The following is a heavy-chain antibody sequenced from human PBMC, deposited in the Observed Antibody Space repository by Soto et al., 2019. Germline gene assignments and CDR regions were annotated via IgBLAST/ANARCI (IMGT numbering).Heavy chain of an antibody. Sequence: GASVKVSYKASGYTFTSYYVHRVRQAAGQGLEWMGIINPSGGSTSYEQKYQGRVTMTRDTSTSTVYMELSSLRSEDTAVYYCARVSPLQGYYYYYMDVWGKGTTVTVS. D-gene: IGHD4-4*01. CDR1: GYTFTSYY. CDR2: INPSGGST. V-gene: IGHV1-46*03. CDR3: ARVSPLQGYYYYYMDV. J-gene: IGHJ6*03.